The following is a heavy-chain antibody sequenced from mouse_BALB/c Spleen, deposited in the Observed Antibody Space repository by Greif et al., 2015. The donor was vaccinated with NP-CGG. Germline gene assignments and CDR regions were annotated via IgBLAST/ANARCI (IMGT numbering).Heavy chain of an antibody. V-gene: IGHV1-7*01. D-gene: IGHD2-10*01. J-gene: IGHJ3*01. Sequence: QVQLQQSGAELAKPGASVKMSCKASGYTFTSYWMHWVKQRPGQGLEWIGYINPSTGYTEYNQKFKDKATLTADKSSSTAYMQLISLTSEDSAVLYRARYSFYGNWFSYWGQGTLVTVSA. CDR2: INPSTGYT. CDR3: ARYSFYGNWFSY. CDR1: GYTFTSYW.